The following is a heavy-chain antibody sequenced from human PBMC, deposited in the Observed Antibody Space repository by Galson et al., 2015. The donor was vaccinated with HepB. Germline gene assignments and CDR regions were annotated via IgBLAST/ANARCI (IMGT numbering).Heavy chain of an antibody. CDR1: GGTFSSYA. D-gene: IGHD2-21*02. V-gene: IGHV1-69*13. Sequence: SVKVSCKASGGTFSSYAISWVRQAPGQGLEWMEGIIPIFGTANYAQKFQGRVTITADESTSTAYMELSSLRSEDTAVYYCARDDANPTPLYCGGDCYSLDAFDIWGQGTMVTVSS. CDR3: ARDDANPTPLYCGGDCYSLDAFDI. J-gene: IGHJ3*02. CDR2: IIPIFGTA.